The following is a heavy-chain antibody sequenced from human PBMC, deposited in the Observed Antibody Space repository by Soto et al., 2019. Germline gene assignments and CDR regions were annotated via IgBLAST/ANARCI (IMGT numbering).Heavy chain of an antibody. J-gene: IGHJ3*01. Sequence: QLQLVESGGGVVQPGRSLRLSCAASGFTFSTYAMTWVRQAPGKGLEWVAVISYDGSIKYYADSVKGRSTISRDNSENTLYLQMNSLRPEDTAVYYCARENSFRSGSYYVLGDFDFWGHGTMVTVSS. CDR2: ISYDGSIK. CDR1: GFTFSTYA. CDR3: ARENSFRSGSYYVLGDFDF. D-gene: IGHD3-16*01. V-gene: IGHV3-30*04.